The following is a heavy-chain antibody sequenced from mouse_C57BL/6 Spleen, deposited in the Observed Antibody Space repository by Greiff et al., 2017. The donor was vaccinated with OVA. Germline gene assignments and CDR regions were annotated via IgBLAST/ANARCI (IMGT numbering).Heavy chain of an antibody. V-gene: IGHV1-80*01. Sequence: VQLQQSGAELVKPGASVKISCKASGYAFSSYWMNWVKQRPGTGLERIGQIYPGDGDTNYNGKFKGKATLTADKSSSTAYMQLSSLTSEDSAVYFCARGGSSFYAMDYWGQGTSVTVSS. D-gene: IGHD1-1*01. CDR2: IYPGDGDT. J-gene: IGHJ4*01. CDR1: GYAFSSYW. CDR3: ARGGSSFYAMDY.